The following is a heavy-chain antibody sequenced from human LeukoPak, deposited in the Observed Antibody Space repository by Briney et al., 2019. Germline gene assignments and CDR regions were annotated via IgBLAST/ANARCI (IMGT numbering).Heavy chain of an antibody. CDR1: AFIFSGHW. Sequence: GGSLRLSCEGSAFIFSGHWMNWVRQAPGKGLEWVSAISGSGDSAYYGDSVKGRFTISRDNSKNTLYLQMNSLRAEDTAVYYCAKTRPLDSSSWSHGDYWGQGTLVTVSS. J-gene: IGHJ4*02. V-gene: IGHV3-23*01. CDR3: AKTRPLDSSSWSHGDY. CDR2: ISGSGDSA. D-gene: IGHD6-13*01.